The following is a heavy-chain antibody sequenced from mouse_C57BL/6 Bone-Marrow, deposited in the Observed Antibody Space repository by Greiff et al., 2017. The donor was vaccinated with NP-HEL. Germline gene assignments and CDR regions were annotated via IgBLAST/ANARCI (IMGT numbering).Heavy chain of an antibody. CDR1: GFSFNTYA. V-gene: IGHV10-1*01. J-gene: IGHJ1*03. CDR3: VRHGWDLYWYFDV. Sequence: EVQRVESGGGLVQPKGSLKLSCAASGFSFNTYAMNWVRQAPGKGLEWVARIRSKSNNYATYYADSVKDRFTISRDDSESMLYLQMNNLKTEDTAMYYCVRHGWDLYWYFDVWGTGTTVTVSS. D-gene: IGHD4-1*01. CDR2: IRSKSNNYAT.